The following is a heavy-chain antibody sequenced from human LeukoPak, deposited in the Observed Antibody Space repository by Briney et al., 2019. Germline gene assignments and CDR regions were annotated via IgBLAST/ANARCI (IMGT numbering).Heavy chain of an antibody. CDR2: ILSDGNDK. CDR1: GFTFSSYD. J-gene: IGHJ4*02. CDR3: AKDRTSTWSWDY. D-gene: IGHD6-13*01. Sequence: GGSLRLSCAASGFTFSSYDMHWVRQAPGRGLEWVAIILSDGNDKYYADSVKGRFTISRDNSKDTLVLQMNSLRAEDTAVYYCAKDRTSTWSWDYWGQGTLVIVSS. V-gene: IGHV3-30*18.